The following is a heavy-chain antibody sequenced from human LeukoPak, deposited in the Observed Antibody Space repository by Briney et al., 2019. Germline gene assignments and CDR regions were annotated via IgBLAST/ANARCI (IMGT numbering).Heavy chain of an antibody. CDR3: ARERIRTVTTSPTRNWFDP. J-gene: IGHJ5*02. CDR2: INTNTGNP. Sequence: ASVKVSCKASGGTFSSYAMNWVRQAPGQGLEWMGWINTNTGNPTYAQGFTGRFVFSLDTSVSTAYLQISSLKAEDTAVYYCARERIRTVTTSPTRNWFDPWGQGTLVTVSS. CDR1: GGTFSSYA. D-gene: IGHD4-17*01. V-gene: IGHV7-4-1*02.